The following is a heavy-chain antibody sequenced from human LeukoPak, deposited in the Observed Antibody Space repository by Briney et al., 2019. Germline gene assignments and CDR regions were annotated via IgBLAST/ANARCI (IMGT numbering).Heavy chain of an antibody. CDR3: ARGASCSGDCYSIFGYYYYYYMDV. D-gene: IGHD2-21*02. CDR1: GFTFSNYG. J-gene: IGHJ6*03. CDR2: IRYDGSIK. Sequence: GSLRLSCAASGFTFSNYGIHWVRQAPGKGLEWVAFIRYDGSIKYYADSVKGRFTISRDNAKNSLYLQMNSLTAADTALYYCARGASCSGDCYSIFGYYYYYYMDVWGKGTTVTVSS. V-gene: IGHV3-30*02.